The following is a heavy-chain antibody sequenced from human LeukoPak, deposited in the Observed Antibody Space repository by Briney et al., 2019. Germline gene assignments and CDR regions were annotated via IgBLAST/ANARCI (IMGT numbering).Heavy chain of an antibody. J-gene: IGHJ4*02. CDR3: AGEVDS. Sequence: SETLSLTCTVSGGSISTYYWSWIRQPPGKGLEWIGYIYNSGSTNYNPSLKSRVTISVDTSKNQFSLRLSSVTAADTAVYYCAGEVDSWGQGTLVTVSS. CDR1: GGSISTYY. CDR2: IYNSGST. V-gene: IGHV4-59*01.